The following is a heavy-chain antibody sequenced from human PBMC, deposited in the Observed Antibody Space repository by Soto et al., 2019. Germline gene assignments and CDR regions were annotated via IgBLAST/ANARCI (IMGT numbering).Heavy chain of an antibody. D-gene: IGHD2-15*01. CDR3: ARRSRNSPYYMDV. Sequence: GESLKISCKGSGYSFTSYWIGWVRQMPGKGLEWVGIIYPGDSDTRYSPSFQGQVTISADKSISTAYLQWSSLKASDTAMYYCARRSRNSPYYMDVWGKGTTVTVSS. CDR1: GYSFTSYW. V-gene: IGHV5-51*01. J-gene: IGHJ6*03. CDR2: IYPGDSDT.